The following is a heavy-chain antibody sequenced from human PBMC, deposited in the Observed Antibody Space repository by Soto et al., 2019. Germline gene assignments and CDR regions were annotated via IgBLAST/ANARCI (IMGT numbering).Heavy chain of an antibody. CDR2: IWDDGSNK. CDR1: GFTFSKYA. D-gene: IGHD6-13*01. J-gene: IGHJ4*02. CDR3: ARDGPISRWSRYFDD. V-gene: IGHV3-33*01. Sequence: QVQLVESGGGVVQPGRSLRLSCEASGFTFSKYAMHWVRQAPGKGLEWVAVIWDDGSNKYYEDSVKGRFTISRDNSKNTLYLQMNNLRVEDTAVYYCARDGPISRWSRYFDDWGQGTLVTVSS.